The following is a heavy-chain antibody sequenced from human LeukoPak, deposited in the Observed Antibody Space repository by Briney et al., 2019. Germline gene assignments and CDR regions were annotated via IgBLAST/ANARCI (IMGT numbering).Heavy chain of an antibody. CDR2: INSRGRTM. J-gene: IGHJ6*04. D-gene: IGHD3-16*01. CDR1: GFTFSSYE. V-gene: IGHV3-48*03. Sequence: GGSLRLSCAASGFTFSSYEMNWDRQAPGKGLEWVAYINSRGRTMNYADSVKGRFPISRDNAKNSLYLQMSSLRAEDTAVYYCARVGGYYYYGMDVWGKGTTVTVSS. CDR3: ARVGGYYYYGMDV.